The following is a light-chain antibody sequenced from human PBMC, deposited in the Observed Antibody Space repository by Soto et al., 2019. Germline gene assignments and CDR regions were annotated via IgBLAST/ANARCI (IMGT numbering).Light chain of an antibody. CDR3: QQSYSTLRT. V-gene: IGKV1-39*01. Sequence: DIQMTQSPSSLSASVGDRVTITCRASQSISNYLNWYQQKPGKAPNLLIYAASSLQSGVPARFSGSGSGTYFTLTISSLQPEDFATYYCQQSYSTLRTFGQGTKVEIK. CDR1: QSISNY. J-gene: IGKJ1*01. CDR2: AAS.